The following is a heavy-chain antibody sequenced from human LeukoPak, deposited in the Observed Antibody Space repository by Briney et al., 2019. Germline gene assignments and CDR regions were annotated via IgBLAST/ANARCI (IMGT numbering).Heavy chain of an antibody. CDR2: IYYSGST. Sequence: PSETLSLTCTVSGGSISSSSYYWGWIRQPPGKGLEWIGRIYYSGSTYYNPSLKSRVTISVDTSKNQFSLKLSSVTAADTAVYYCARDGYQPLPHYWGQGTLVTVSS. J-gene: IGHJ4*02. V-gene: IGHV4-39*07. CDR3: ARDGYQPLPHY. CDR1: GGSISSSSYY. D-gene: IGHD2-2*01.